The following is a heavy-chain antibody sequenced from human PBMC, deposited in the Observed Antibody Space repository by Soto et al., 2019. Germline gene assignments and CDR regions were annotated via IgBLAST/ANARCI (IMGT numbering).Heavy chain of an antibody. J-gene: IGHJ1*01. CDR3: AKGVPGIAVAGTGYFQH. Sequence: PGGSLRLSCAASGFTFSDYAMHWVRQAPGKGLEWVSGISGSGDSTYYADSVKGRFTISRDNSKKTVYLQMNSLRAEDTAVYYCAKGVPGIAVAGTGYFQHWGQGTLVTVS. CDR1: GFTFSDYA. D-gene: IGHD6-19*01. V-gene: IGHV3-23*01. CDR2: ISGSGDST.